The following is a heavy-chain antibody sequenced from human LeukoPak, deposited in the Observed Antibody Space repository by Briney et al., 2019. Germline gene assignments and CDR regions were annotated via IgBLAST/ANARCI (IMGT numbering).Heavy chain of an antibody. J-gene: IGHJ5*02. Sequence: PSETLSLTCAVSGYSISSGYYWGWIRQPPGKGLEWIGSIYHSGSTYYNPSIKSRVTISVDTSKNQFSLKLSSVTAADTAVYYCARITSYDYVWGSYRQDWFDPWGQGTLVTVSS. CDR2: IYHSGST. D-gene: IGHD3-16*02. CDR1: GYSISSGYY. CDR3: ARITSYDYVWGSYRQDWFDP. V-gene: IGHV4-38-2*01.